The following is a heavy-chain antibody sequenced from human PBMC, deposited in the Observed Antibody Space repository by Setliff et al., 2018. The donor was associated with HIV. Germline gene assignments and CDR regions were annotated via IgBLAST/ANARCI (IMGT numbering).Heavy chain of an antibody. J-gene: IGHJ4*02. CDR3: AKMPSGWYLYYFEY. CDR1: GGSMTGYF. D-gene: IGHD6-19*01. CDR2: IYYNGDT. V-gene: IGHV4-59*01. Sequence: SETLSLTCTVSGGSMTGYFWNWIRQSPGKGLEWIGYIYYNGDTNYNPTLNSRFTISRDNSKNTLYLQMNSLRGEDTAMYYCAKMPSGWYLYYFEYWGQGTLVTVSS.